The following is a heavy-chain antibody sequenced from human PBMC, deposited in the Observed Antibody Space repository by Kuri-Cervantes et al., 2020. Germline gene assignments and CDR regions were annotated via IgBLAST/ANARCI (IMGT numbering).Heavy chain of an antibody. J-gene: IGHJ6*02. V-gene: IGHV3-13*04. CDR1: GFTFFNYD. CDR2: FRTAGDT. Sequence: GESLKISCAASGFTFFNYDLHWVRQITGKGLECISTFRTAGDTYYPVSVKGRFTISRDNAKNSLYLHMNSQRAEDTAVYYCARLKHYYDSSGYYYYYGMDVWGQGTTVTVSS. D-gene: IGHD3-22*01. CDR3: ARLKHYYDSSGYYYYYGMDV.